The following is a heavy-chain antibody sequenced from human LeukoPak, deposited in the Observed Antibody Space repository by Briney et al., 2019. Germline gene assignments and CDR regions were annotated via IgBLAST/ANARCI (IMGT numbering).Heavy chain of an antibody. D-gene: IGHD1-14*01. CDR3: ASQHNGYFDF. V-gene: IGHV3-53*01. J-gene: IGHJ4*02. Sequence: GGSLRLSCAASGFTFSSNYMSWVRQSPGRGLEWVSLIYSGGSTYYADSGKGRITIFRVKSKNTLYLQMDSLRAEDTAVYYCASQHNGYFDFWGQGTLVTVSS. CDR1: GFTFSSNY. CDR2: IYSGGST.